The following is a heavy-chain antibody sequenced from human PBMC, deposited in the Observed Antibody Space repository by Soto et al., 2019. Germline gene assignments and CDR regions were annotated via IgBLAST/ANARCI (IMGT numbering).Heavy chain of an antibody. J-gene: IGHJ6*02. Sequence: GESLKISCKGSGYSFTSYWIGWVRQMPGKGLEWMGIIYPGDSDTRYSPSFQGQVTISADKSISTAYLQWSSLKASDTAMYYCARRSPIYCGGDCYSSLRGETSSLYYYYGMDVWGQGTTVTVSS. CDR1: GYSFTSYW. D-gene: IGHD2-21*02. CDR3: ARRSPIYCGGDCYSSLRGETSSLYYYYGMDV. V-gene: IGHV5-51*01. CDR2: IYPGDSDT.